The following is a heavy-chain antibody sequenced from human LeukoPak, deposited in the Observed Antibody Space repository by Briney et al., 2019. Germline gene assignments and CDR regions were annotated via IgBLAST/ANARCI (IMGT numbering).Heavy chain of an antibody. CDR3: AKDTAAQLGYCSSTSCYGFDY. CDR2: ISCNSGSI. V-gene: IGHV3-9*01. Sequence: GRSLRLSCAASGFTFDDYAMHWVRQAPGKGLEWVSGISCNSGSIGYADSVKGRFTISRDNAKNSLYLQINSLRAEDTALYYCAKDTAAQLGYCSSTSCYGFDYWGQGTLVTVSS. J-gene: IGHJ4*02. CDR1: GFTFDDYA. D-gene: IGHD2-2*01.